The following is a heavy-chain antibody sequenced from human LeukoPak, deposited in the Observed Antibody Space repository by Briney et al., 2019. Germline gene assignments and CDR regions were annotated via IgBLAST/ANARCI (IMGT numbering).Heavy chain of an antibody. D-gene: IGHD3-16*02. V-gene: IGHV1-2*02. CDR3: ASYPRSYPTPPSDF. CDR2: INPKNGDT. Sequence: GASVKVSCKASGYSFTAQYIHWLRQAPGQGLEWMGWINPKNGDTKYAQSFVGRVTMTRDTSTTTAYMELRSLRSDDTAVYFCASYPRSYPTPPSDFWGQGTLVTVSS. J-gene: IGHJ4*02. CDR1: GYSFTAQY.